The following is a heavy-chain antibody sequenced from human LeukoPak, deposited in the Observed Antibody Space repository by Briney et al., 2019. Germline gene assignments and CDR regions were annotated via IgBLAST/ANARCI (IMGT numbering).Heavy chain of an antibody. Sequence: KSLETLSLTCTVSGCSISDYYWSWIRQPPGKGLEWIGYIYYSGSTNYNPSLKSRVTISVDTSKNQFSLKLSSVTTADTAVYYCARVKTYYYDSSGKSVGWFDPWGQGTLVTVSS. J-gene: IGHJ5*02. V-gene: IGHV4-59*01. CDR1: GCSISDYY. CDR3: ARVKTYYYDSSGKSVGWFDP. D-gene: IGHD3-22*01. CDR2: IYYSGST.